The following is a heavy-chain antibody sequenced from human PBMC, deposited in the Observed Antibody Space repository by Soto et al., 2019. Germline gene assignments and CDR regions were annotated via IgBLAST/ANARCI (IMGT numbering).Heavy chain of an antibody. CDR2: IYYSGST. CDR1: GGSISSSSYY. CDR3: ARGTSRYNSIAAARRYYGMDV. V-gene: IGHV4-39*07. J-gene: IGHJ6*02. D-gene: IGHD6-13*01. Sequence: PSETLSLTCTVSGGSISSSSYYWGWIRQPPGKGLEWTGSIYYSGSTYYNPSLKSRVTISVDTSKNQFSLKLSSVTAADTAVYYCARGTSRYNSIAAARRYYGMDVWGQGTTVTVSS.